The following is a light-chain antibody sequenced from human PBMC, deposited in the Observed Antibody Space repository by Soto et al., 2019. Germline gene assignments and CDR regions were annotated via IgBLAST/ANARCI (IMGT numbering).Light chain of an antibody. Sequence: QSALTQPPSVSAAPGQKVTISCSGSSSNVENNYVSWYQQLPGTAPKLLIYDNNKRPSGIPDRFSGSKSGTSATLGITGLQTGDEADYYCGTWDSSLSGGLAVFGGGTQLTVL. CDR2: DNN. CDR3: GTWDSSLSGGLAV. CDR1: SSNVENNY. V-gene: IGLV1-51*01. J-gene: IGLJ7*01.